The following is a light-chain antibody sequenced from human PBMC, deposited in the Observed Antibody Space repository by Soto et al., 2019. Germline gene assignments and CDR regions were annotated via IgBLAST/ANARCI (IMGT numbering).Light chain of an antibody. Sequence: QSALTQPASVSGSPGQSIAISCTGTSSDVGAYNYVSWYQQHPDKAPKLMIYEGSKRPSGVSNRFSGSKSGNTASLTISGLQAEDEADYYCCSYAGSSIYVVFGGGTKLTVL. CDR1: SSDVGAYNY. CDR3: CSYAGSSIYVV. V-gene: IGLV2-23*01. CDR2: EGS. J-gene: IGLJ2*01.